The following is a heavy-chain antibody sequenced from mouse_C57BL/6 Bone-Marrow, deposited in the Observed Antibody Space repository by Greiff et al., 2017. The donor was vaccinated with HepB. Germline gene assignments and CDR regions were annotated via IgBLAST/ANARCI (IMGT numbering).Heavy chain of an antibody. J-gene: IGHJ3*01. CDR2: IRSKSNNYAT. CDR3: VSPLDSSAY. CDR1: GFSFNTYA. D-gene: IGHD3-2*02. V-gene: IGHV10-1*01. Sequence: DVKLVESGGGLVQPKGSLKLSCAASGFSFNTYAMNWVRQAPGKGLEWVARIRSKSNNYATYYADSVKDRFTISRDDSESMLYLQMNNLKTEDTAMYYCVSPLDSSAYWGQGTLVTVSA.